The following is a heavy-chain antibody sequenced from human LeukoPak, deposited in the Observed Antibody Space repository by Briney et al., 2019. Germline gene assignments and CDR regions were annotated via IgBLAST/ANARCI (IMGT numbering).Heavy chain of an antibody. J-gene: IGHJ4*02. Sequence: PGGSLRLSCAASGFTFSSSAMHWVRQAPGKGLEWVAVISYDGSDKYYADSVKGRFTISRDNSKNTLYVQMNSLRVEDTAVYYCAKAGTLGGFDYWGQGTLVTVSS. CDR3: AKAGTLGGFDY. CDR1: GFTFSSSA. V-gene: IGHV3-30*04. D-gene: IGHD1-26*01. CDR2: ISYDGSDK.